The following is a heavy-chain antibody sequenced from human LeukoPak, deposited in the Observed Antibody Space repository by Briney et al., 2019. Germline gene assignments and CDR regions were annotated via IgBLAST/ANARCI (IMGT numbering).Heavy chain of an antibody. CDR2: ITSSSSYI. D-gene: IGHD3-10*01. V-gene: IGHV3-21*04. J-gene: IGHJ6*03. CDR3: AKQVWFGEGYYYMDV. Sequence: PGGSLRLSCAASGFTFSTYNMNWVRQAPGKGLEWVSSITSSSSYIYYADSVKGRFAISRDNAKNSLYLQMNSLRAEDTAVYYCAKQVWFGEGYYYMDVWGKGTTVTISS. CDR1: GFTFSTYN.